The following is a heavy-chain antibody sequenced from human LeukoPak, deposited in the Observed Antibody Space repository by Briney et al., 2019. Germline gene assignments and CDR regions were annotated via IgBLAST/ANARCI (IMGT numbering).Heavy chain of an antibody. J-gene: IGHJ6*02. CDR2: IYTSGST. CDR3: ARDQRVRGVHYYHGMDV. D-gene: IGHD3-10*01. V-gene: IGHV4-4*07. CDR1: GGSISSYY. Sequence: SETLSLTCTVSGGSISSYYWSWIRQPAGKGLEWIGRIYTSGSTNYNPSLKSRVTMSVDTSKNQFSLKLSSVTAADTAVYYCARDQRVRGVHYYHGMDVWGQGTTVTVSS.